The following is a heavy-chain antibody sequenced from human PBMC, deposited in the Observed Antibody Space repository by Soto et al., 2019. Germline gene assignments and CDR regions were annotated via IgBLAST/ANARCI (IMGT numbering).Heavy chain of an antibody. CDR1: GGSISSGGYY. V-gene: IGHV4-39*01. CDR3: ARHFSVDHFDY. D-gene: IGHD3-9*01. Sequence: SETLSLTCTVSGGSISSGGYYWSWIRQHPGKGLEWIGSIYYSGSTYHNPSLKSRVTISVDRSNNQFSLKLTSVTAADTAVYYCARHFSVDHFDYWGQGALVTVSS. J-gene: IGHJ4*02. CDR2: IYYSGST.